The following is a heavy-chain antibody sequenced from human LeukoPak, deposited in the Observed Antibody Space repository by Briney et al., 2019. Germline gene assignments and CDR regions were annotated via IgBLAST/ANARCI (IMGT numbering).Heavy chain of an antibody. CDR3: ARALTMVRGVPPGWFDP. Sequence: SETLSLTCTVSGGSISSYYWSWIRQPPGKGLEWIGYIYYSGSTNYNPSLMSRVTISVNTSKNQFSLKLSSVTAADTAVYYCARALTMVRGVPPGWFDPWGQGTLVTVSS. CDR2: IYYSGST. J-gene: IGHJ5*02. CDR1: GGSISSYY. V-gene: IGHV4-59*08. D-gene: IGHD3-10*01.